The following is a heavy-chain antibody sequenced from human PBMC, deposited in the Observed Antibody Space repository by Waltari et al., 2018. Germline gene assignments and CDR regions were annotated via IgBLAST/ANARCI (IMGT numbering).Heavy chain of an antibody. Sequence: EVQLVESGGGLIQPGGSLRLSCAASGFTVSSNYMSWVRQAPGKGLEWVSVIYSGGSTYYADSVKGRFTISRDNSKNTLYLQMNSLRAEDTAVYYCARIGDLTGYYPFDYWGQGTLVTVSS. CDR2: IYSGGST. D-gene: IGHD3-9*01. CDR1: GFTVSSNY. J-gene: IGHJ4*02. V-gene: IGHV3-53*01. CDR3: ARIGDLTGYYPFDY.